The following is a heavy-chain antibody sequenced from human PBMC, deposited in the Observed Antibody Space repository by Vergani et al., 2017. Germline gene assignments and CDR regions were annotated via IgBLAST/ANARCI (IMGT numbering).Heavy chain of an antibody. Sequence: QVQLQQWGAGLLKPSETLSLTCAVYGGSFSGYYWCWIRQPPGKGLEWIGEINHSGSTNYNPSLKSRVTISVDTSKNQFSLKLSSVTAADTAVYYCARGVAPEEGIAVAGIPFDYWGQGTLVTVSS. V-gene: IGHV4-34*01. CDR2: INHSGST. CDR3: ARGVAPEEGIAVAGIPFDY. D-gene: IGHD6-19*01. CDR1: GGSFSGYY. J-gene: IGHJ4*02.